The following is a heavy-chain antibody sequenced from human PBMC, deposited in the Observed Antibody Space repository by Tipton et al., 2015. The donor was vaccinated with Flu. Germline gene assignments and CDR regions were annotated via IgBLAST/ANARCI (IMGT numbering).Heavy chain of an antibody. CDR3: ASSYYGGNFFLDY. CDR2: IYHSGST. J-gene: IGHJ4*02. D-gene: IGHD4-23*01. V-gene: IGHV4-38-2*02. Sequence: TLSLTCTVSGGSISSYYWGWIRQPPGKGLEWIGSIYHSGSTYYNPSLKSRVTISVDTSKNQFSLKLSSVTAADTAVYYCASSYYGGNFFLDYWGQGTLVTVSS. CDR1: GGSISSYY.